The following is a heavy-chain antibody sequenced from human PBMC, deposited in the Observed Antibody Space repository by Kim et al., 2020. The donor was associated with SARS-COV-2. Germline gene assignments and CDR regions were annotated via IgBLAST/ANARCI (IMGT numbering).Heavy chain of an antibody. V-gene: IGHV3-33*06. J-gene: IGHJ4*02. Sequence: GGSLRLSCAASGFTFSSYGMHWVRQAPGKGLEWVAVIWFDGSSKYYADSVKGRFTISRDNSKNTLYLQMNSLRGEDTAVYYCAKEELLALDYWGQGTLVTVSS. CDR3: AKEELLALDY. CDR2: IWFDGSSK. D-gene: IGHD6-19*01. CDR1: GFTFSSYG.